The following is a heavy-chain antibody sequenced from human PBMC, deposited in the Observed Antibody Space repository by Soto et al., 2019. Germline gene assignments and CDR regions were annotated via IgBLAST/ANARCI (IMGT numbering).Heavy chain of an antibody. CDR1: VGSISSGGYY. D-gene: IGHD5-18*01. CDR2: IYYSGST. CDR3: ARDTGTAMIHYYGMDV. Sequence: SETVSLTCTVSVGSISSGGYYWSWSRQHPGKGLEWIGYIYYSGSTYYNPSLKSRVTISVDTSKNDFALKLSYVNAADTAVYYCARDTGTAMIHYYGMDVWGQGTTVTVSS. V-gene: IGHV4-31*03. J-gene: IGHJ6*02.